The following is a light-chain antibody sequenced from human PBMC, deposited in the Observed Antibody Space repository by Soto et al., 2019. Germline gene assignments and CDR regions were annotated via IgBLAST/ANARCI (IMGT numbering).Light chain of an antibody. CDR2: DAS. J-gene: IGKJ4*01. CDR1: QSVSSY. Sequence: EVVLTQSPATLSLSLGERATLSCRASQSVSSYLAWYQKKPGQSPRLLIYDASKRATDIPTRFSGSASGTDFTLTISSLAPEDFAIYSCQQHSRSPLTSGGVTNEHIK. V-gene: IGKV3-11*01. CDR3: QQHSRSPLT.